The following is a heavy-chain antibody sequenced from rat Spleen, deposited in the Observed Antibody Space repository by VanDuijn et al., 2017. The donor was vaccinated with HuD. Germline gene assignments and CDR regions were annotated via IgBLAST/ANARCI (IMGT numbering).Heavy chain of an antibody. Sequence: EVRLVESGGGPVPPGRSMKLSCAASGLTFSNFDMAWVRQAPTKGLEWVASINYAGSTTFYRDSVKGRFTISRANAKSTLNLQMDSLRSEDTATYYCARRHYGYTDYFDYWGQGVMVTVSS. CDR3: ARRHYGYTDYFDY. CDR2: INYAGSTT. J-gene: IGHJ2*01. D-gene: IGHD1-9*01. CDR1: GLTFSNFD. V-gene: IGHV5-25*01.